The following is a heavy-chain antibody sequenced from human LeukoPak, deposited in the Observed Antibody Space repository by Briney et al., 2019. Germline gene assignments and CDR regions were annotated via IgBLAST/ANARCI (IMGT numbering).Heavy chain of an antibody. CDR3: ARGGSSVQDFDY. CDR2: IYHSGST. J-gene: IGHJ4*02. CDR1: GGSISRGGYS. V-gene: IGHV4-30-2*01. D-gene: IGHD1-26*01. Sequence: SETLSLTCAVSGGSISRGGYSWGWLRQPPGRGLEWIGYIYHSGSTYYNPSLKSRVTISVDRSKNQFSLKLSSVTAADTAVYYCARGGSSVQDFDYWGQGTLVTVSS.